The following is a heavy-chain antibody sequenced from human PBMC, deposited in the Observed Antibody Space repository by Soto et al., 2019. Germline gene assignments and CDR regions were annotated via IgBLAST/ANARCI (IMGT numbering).Heavy chain of an antibody. Sequence: SVKVSCKASGGTFSSYAISWVRQAPGQGLEWMGGIIPIFGTANYAQKFQGRVTITADESTSTAYMELSSLRSEDTAVYYCATSMVRGVIVKGHYFDYWGQGTLVPVSS. CDR3: ATSMVRGVIVKGHYFDY. CDR1: GGTFSSYA. J-gene: IGHJ4*02. D-gene: IGHD3-10*01. CDR2: IIPIFGTA. V-gene: IGHV1-69*13.